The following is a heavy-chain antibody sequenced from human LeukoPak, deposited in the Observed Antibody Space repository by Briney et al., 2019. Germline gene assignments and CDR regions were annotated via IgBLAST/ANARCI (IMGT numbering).Heavy chain of an antibody. CDR1: GFTFSSYA. CDR3: ARGNTAMIYYAFDI. J-gene: IGHJ3*02. CDR2: ILYDGSNK. V-gene: IGHV3-30-3*01. D-gene: IGHD5-18*01. Sequence: PGGSLRLSCAASGFTFSSYAMHWVRQAPGKGLGWVAVILYDGSNKYYADSVKGRFTISRDNSKNTLYLQMNSLRAEDTAVYYCARGNTAMIYYAFDIWGQGTMVTVSS.